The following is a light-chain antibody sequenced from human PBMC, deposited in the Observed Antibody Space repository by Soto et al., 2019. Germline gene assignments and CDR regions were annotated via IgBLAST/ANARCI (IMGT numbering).Light chain of an antibody. J-gene: IGKJ3*01. CDR2: DAS. Sequence: EIVLTQSPATLSLSPGERATLSCRASQSVSSYLAWYQQKPGQAPRLLIYDASNRATGIPARFSGSGSGTDFPLTISRLEPEDFAVYCCQQRSNWPHTFGPGTKVDIK. CDR1: QSVSSY. V-gene: IGKV3-11*01. CDR3: QQRSNWPHT.